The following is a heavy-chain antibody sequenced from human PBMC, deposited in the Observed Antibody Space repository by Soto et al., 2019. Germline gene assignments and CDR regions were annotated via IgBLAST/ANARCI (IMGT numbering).Heavy chain of an antibody. CDR1: GGSFSGYY. V-gene: IGHV4-34*01. Sequence: QVQLQQWGAGLLKPSETLSLTCAVYGGSFSGYYWSWTRQPPGKGLEWIGEINHSGSTNYNPSLKSRITISVDTSKNQFSLKLSSVTAADTAVYYCARAPRQYCSSTSCRKNYYYYYYMDVWGKGTTVTVSS. J-gene: IGHJ6*03. CDR3: ARAPRQYCSSTSCRKNYYYYYYMDV. CDR2: INHSGST. D-gene: IGHD2-2*01.